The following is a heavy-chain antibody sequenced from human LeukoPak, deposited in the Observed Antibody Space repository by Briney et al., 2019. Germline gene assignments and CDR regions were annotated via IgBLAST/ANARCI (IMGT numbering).Heavy chain of an antibody. V-gene: IGHV4-34*01. CDR3: ARRVRSADYRLDY. CDR1: GGSFTIYS. J-gene: IGHJ4*02. Sequence: SETLSLTCAVYGGSFTIYSWTWIRQPPGKSLEWVGEVSPSGNTQYNPSLKSRVTISLDASKSQFYLKLNSVTAADTAVYYCARRVRSADYRLDYWGQGTLVTVSS. CDR2: VSPSGNT. D-gene: IGHD4-11*01.